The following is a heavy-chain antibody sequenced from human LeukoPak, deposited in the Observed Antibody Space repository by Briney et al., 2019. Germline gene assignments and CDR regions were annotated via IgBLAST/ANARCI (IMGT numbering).Heavy chain of an antibody. Sequence: ASVKVSCKASGYTFTSYGINWVRQATGQGLEWMGWMNPNSGNTGYAQKFQGRVTMTRNTSISTAYMELSSLRSEDTAVYYCASHDDYGDYGDYWGQGTLVTVSS. V-gene: IGHV1-8*02. CDR3: ASHDDYGDYGDY. J-gene: IGHJ4*02. CDR1: GYTFTSYG. D-gene: IGHD4-17*01. CDR2: MNPNSGNT.